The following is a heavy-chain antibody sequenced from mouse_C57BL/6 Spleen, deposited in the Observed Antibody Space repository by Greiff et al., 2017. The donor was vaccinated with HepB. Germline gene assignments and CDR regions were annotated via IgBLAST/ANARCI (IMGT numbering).Heavy chain of an antibody. CDR3: ARVYYGAMDY. J-gene: IGHJ4*01. D-gene: IGHD2-1*01. V-gene: IGHV5-16*01. CDR1: GFTFSDYY. CDR2: INYDGSST. Sequence: EVKVVESEGGLVQPGSSMKLSCTASGFTFSDYYMAWVRQVPEKGLEWVANINYDGSSTYYLDSLKSRFIISRDNAKNILYLQMSSLKSEDTATYYCARVYYGAMDYWGQGTSVTVSS.